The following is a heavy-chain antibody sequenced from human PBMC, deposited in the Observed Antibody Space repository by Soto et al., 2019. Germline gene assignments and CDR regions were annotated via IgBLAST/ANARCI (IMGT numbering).Heavy chain of an antibody. CDR1: GGSISSSSYY. V-gene: IGHV4-39*01. J-gene: IGHJ5*02. CDR2: IYYSGST. D-gene: IGHD1-26*01. Sequence: QLQLQESGPGLVKPSETLSLTCTVSGGSISSSSYYWGWIRQPPGKGLEWIGSIYYSGSTYYNPSLKSRVTISVDTSKNQFSLKLSSVTAADTAVYYCARQVGWELRVCWFDPWGQGTLVTVSS. CDR3: ARQVGWELRVCWFDP.